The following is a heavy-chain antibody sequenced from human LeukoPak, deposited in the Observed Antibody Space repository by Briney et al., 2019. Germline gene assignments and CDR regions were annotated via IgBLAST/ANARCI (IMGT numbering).Heavy chain of an antibody. V-gene: IGHV1-46*01. Sequence: ASVKVSCKASGYTLPSYYIDWVRQAPGQGLEWMGVINPSGGSTRYAQKFQGRVTMTGDTSTRTVYMELSSLTSADTAVYYCARGTTDDYWGQGTPVTVSS. CDR2: INPSGGST. CDR3: ARGTTDDY. J-gene: IGHJ4*02. CDR1: GYTLPSYY. D-gene: IGHD1-1*01.